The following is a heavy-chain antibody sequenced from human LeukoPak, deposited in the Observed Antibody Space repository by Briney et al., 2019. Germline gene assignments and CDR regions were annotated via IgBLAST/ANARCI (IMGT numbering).Heavy chain of an antibody. Sequence: GGSLRLSCAASGVTFSGSAMHWVRQASGKGLEWVGRIRSKANSYATAYAASVKGRFTISRDDSKNTAYLQMNSLKTEDTAVYYCTRGSSGYPLDYWGQGTLVTVSS. CDR2: IRSKANSYAT. V-gene: IGHV3-73*01. J-gene: IGHJ4*02. CDR1: GVTFSGSA. D-gene: IGHD3-22*01. CDR3: TRGSSGYPLDY.